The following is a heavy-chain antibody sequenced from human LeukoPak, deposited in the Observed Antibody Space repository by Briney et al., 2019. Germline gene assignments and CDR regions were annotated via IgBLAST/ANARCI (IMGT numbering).Heavy chain of an antibody. CDR3: ARDRLAVAGTDYYYYGMDV. CDR1: GGSISSGDYY. Sequence: PSQTLSLTCTVSGGSISSGDYYWSWIRQPPGTGLEWIGYIYYSGSTYYNPSLKSRVTISVDTSKNQFSLKLSSVTAADTAVYYCARDRLAVAGTDYYYYGMDVWGQGTTVTVSS. J-gene: IGHJ6*02. D-gene: IGHD6-19*01. V-gene: IGHV4-30-4*01. CDR2: IYYSGST.